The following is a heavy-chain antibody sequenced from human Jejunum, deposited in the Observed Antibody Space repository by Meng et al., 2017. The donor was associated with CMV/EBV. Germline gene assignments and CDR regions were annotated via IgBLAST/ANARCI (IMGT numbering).Heavy chain of an antibody. CDR3: ARQGSSSWYVDY. Sequence: KAAGYSFTPYWIAWVRQMPGKGLEWMGIIYPGDSDTTYSPSFQGQVTMSADTSISTAYLQWGSLKTSDSGMYYCARQGSSSWYVDYWGQGTLVTVSS. CDR2: IYPGDSDT. CDR1: GYSFTPYW. J-gene: IGHJ4*02. V-gene: IGHV5-51*01. D-gene: IGHD2-2*01.